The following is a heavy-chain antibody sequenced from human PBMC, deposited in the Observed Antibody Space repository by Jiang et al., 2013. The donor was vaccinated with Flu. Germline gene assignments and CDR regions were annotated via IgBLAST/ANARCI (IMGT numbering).Heavy chain of an antibody. Sequence: GAEVKKPGASVKVSCKASGYTFTSYYMHWVRQAPGQGLEWMGGITPIFGAPNYAQKFQGRVTFAADTSTSTVYMELSSLRSEDSAMYYCARGPDTSGYYYFYWGQGTLVTVSS. CDR3: ARGPDTSGYYYFY. CDR2: ITPIFGAP. V-gene: IGHV1-46*01. J-gene: IGHJ4*02. D-gene: IGHD3-22*01. CDR1: GYTFTSYY.